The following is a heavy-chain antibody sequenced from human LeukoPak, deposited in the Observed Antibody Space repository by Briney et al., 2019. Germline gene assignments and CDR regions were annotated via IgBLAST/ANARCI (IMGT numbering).Heavy chain of an antibody. Sequence: PGRSLRLSCAASGFTFSDHYMDWVRQAPGKGLEWVGRIRKRTNSYSTEYAASVKGRFTISRDDSKNSLYLQMNSLKTEDTAVYFCARARDGDYCFDYWGQGTLVAVSS. J-gene: IGHJ4*02. V-gene: IGHV3-72*01. CDR3: ARARDGDYCFDY. CDR1: GFTFSDHY. CDR2: IRKRTNSYST. D-gene: IGHD4-17*01.